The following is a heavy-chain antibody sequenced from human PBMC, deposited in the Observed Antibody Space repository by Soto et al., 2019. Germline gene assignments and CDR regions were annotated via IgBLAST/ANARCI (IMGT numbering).Heavy chain of an antibody. CDR3: ARVPYCSSSSCYSYFDS. CDR2: ISSDGSST. Sequence: EVQLVESGGGLVQPGGSLRLSCAASGFTLSNYWMHWARQAPGKGLVWVSRISSDGSSTNYADSVKGRFTISRDNAKKTLHLQTNSLRAEDTAVYYCARVPYCSSSSCYSYFDSWGQGTLVTVSS. D-gene: IGHD2-2*01. CDR1: GFTLSNYW. V-gene: IGHV3-74*01. J-gene: IGHJ4*02.